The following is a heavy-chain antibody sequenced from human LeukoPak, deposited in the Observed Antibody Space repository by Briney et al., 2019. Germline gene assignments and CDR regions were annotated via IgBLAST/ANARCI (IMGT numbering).Heavy chain of an antibody. CDR1: GFTVSSKY. J-gene: IGHJ4*02. CDR2: IYSGGST. CDR3: ARGPDSSSSGPFDY. V-gene: IGHV3-66*01. Sequence: AEGSLRLSCVASGFTVSSKYMSWVRQAPGKGLELVALIYSGGSTFYTDSVKGRFTISRDDSKNTLYLQMNSLRAEDTAVYYCARGPDSSSSGPFDYWGQGTLVTVSS. D-gene: IGHD6-6*01.